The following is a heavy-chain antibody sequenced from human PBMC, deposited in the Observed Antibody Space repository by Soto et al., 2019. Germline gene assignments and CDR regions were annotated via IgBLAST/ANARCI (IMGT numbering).Heavy chain of an antibody. J-gene: IGHJ4*02. D-gene: IGHD3-9*01. Sequence: LRLSCAASGFTFSDYYMSWIRQAPGKGLEWVSYISSSGSTIYYADSVKGRFTISRDNAKKSLYLQMNTLRAEDTAIYYCARANYDILTGYSDHWGQGTQVTVSS. CDR3: ARANYDILTGYSDH. V-gene: IGHV3-11*01. CDR2: ISSSGSTI. CDR1: GFTFSDYY.